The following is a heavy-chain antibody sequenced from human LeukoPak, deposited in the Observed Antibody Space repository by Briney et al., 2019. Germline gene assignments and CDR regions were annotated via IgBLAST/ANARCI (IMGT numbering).Heavy chain of an antibody. CDR1: GYTFTSYY. J-gene: IGHJ3*02. D-gene: IGHD3-22*01. Sequence: ASVKVSCKASGYTFTSYYMHWVRQAPGQGLEWMGIINPSGGSTSYAQKFQGRVTMTRDMSTSTVYMELSSLRSEDTAVYYCAGGYYYDSSGRADGAFDIWGQGTMVTVSS. CDR2: INPSGGST. CDR3: AGGYYYDSSGRADGAFDI. V-gene: IGHV1-46*01.